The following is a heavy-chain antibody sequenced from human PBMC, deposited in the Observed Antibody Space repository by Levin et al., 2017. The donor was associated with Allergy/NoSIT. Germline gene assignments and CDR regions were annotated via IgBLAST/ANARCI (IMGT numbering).Heavy chain of an antibody. CDR3: ARGNVLRFLEWFGGFDP. J-gene: IGHJ5*02. CDR1: GGSFSGSY. D-gene: IGHD3-3*01. Sequence: SQTLSLTCDVYGGSFSGSYWSWIRQPPGKGLEWIGEINHSGSTNYNPSLKSRVTISVDTSKNQFSLKLSSVTAADTAVYYCARGNVLRFLEWFGGFDPWGQGTLVTVSS. CDR2: INHSGST. V-gene: IGHV4-34*01.